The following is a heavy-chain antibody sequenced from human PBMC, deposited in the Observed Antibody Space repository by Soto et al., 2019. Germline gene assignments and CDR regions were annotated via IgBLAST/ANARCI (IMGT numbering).Heavy chain of an antibody. CDR2: IIPIFGTA. CDR3: AREPDRSGYYPLGY. Sequence: SVKVSCKASGGTFCRYAMSWVRQSSGQGLERMGGIIPIFGTANYAQKFQGRVTITADESTSTAYMELSSLRSEDTAVYYCAREPDRSGYYPLGYWG. J-gene: IGHJ4*01. D-gene: IGHD3-22*01. CDR1: GGTFCRYA. V-gene: IGHV1-69*13.